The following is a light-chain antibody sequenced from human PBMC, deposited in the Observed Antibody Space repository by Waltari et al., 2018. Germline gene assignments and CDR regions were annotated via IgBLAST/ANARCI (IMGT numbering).Light chain of an antibody. Sequence: QSVLTQPPSASGTPGQRVTISCSGSSSNLGGNTVNWYQQLPGTAPKLLIYSSNQRPSGVPDRFSGSKSGTSASLAIRGLQSEDEADYYCAAWDDSLNGVVFGGGTKLTVL. CDR3: AAWDDSLNGVV. CDR1: SSNLGGNT. CDR2: SSN. J-gene: IGLJ2*01. V-gene: IGLV1-44*01.